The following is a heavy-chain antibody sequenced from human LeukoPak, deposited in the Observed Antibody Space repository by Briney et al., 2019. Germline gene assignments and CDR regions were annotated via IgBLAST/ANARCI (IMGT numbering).Heavy chain of an antibody. CDR1: GGSISSSRYY. J-gene: IGHJ3*02. CDR3: ASADVYSSIAAAGI. Sequence: PSETLSLTCTVAGGSISSSRYYWGWIRQPPGKGLEWVGSISYTGTTYYNPSLTSRVNISVDTSTNQFSLRLSSVTAADTAAYYCASADVYSSIAAAGIWGQGTMVTVSS. CDR2: ISYTGTT. V-gene: IGHV4-39*01. D-gene: IGHD6-6*01.